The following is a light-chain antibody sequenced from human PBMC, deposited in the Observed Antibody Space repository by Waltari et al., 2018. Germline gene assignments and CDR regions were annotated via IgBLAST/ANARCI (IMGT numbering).Light chain of an antibody. Sequence: QSALSQPASVSGSPGQSITISCPGTSSDVVSYSLVSWYLQYPGKVPKLIVYDANQRPSGVSSRFSGSKSGNTASLTISGLQAEDEADYYCCSYAGSSTLIFGGGTKVTVL. CDR2: DAN. V-gene: IGLV2-23*01. CDR3: CSYAGSSTLI. J-gene: IGLJ2*01. CDR1: SSDVVSYSL.